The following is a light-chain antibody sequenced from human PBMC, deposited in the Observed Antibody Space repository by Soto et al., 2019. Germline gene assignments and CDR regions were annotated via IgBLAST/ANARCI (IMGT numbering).Light chain of an antibody. CDR1: QSVSSN. CDR2: DAS. Sequence: EIVLTQSPATLSLSPGERATLSCRASQSVSSNLAWYQQKPGQAPRLLIYDASNRATGIPARFSGSGSGTDFTLTISSLEPEYFAVSYWQQRGNWPPGTFGQGTKVDIK. CDR3: QQRGNWPPGT. J-gene: IGKJ1*01. V-gene: IGKV3-11*01.